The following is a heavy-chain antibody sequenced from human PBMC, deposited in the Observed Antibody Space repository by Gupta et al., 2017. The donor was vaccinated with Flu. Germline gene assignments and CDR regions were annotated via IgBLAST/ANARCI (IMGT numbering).Heavy chain of an antibody. V-gene: IGHV3-21*01. CDR1: GFTFSSYS. Sequence: EVQLVESGGGLVKPGGSLRLSCAASGFTFSSYSMNWVRQAPGKGLEWVSSISSSNSYIYDADSVKGRFTISRDNAKNSLYLQMNSLRAEDTAVYYGARDFESSSGYGGQGTLVTVSS. CDR2: ISSSNSYI. CDR3: ARDFESSSGY. J-gene: IGHJ4*02. D-gene: IGHD6-6*01.